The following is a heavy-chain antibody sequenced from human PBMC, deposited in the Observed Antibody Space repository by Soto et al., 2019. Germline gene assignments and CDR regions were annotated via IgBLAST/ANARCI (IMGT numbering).Heavy chain of an antibody. V-gene: IGHV3-30-3*01. CDR2: VSFDGSNK. CDR1: GFTFNCYP. J-gene: IGHJ6*02. D-gene: IGHD6-19*01. CDR3: ARLPGPLVAVLYIFPLDGREAMSDVDV. Sequence: GGSLRLSCAASGFTFNCYPMHWFRQAPGKGLEWVAVVSFDGSNKYYADSVKGRFTISKDNSKNTLYLQMNSLRREDTAVYYCARLPGPLVAVLYIFPLDGREAMSDVDVWGQGTTVTVS.